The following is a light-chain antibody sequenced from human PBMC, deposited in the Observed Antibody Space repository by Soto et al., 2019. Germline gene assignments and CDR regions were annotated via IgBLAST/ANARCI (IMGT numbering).Light chain of an antibody. CDR1: QSVRSY. CDR3: QQRTNWPT. V-gene: IGKV3-11*01. J-gene: IGKJ4*01. Sequence: EIVLTQSPATLSLSPGERATLSCRASQSVRSYLAWYQQKPGQAPRVLIYDASNRATGIPARFSGSGSGTDFTLNISSLEPEDFAVYYCQQRTNWPTFGGGTKVEIK. CDR2: DAS.